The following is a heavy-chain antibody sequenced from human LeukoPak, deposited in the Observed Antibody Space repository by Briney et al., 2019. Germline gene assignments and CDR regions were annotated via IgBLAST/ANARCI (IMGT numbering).Heavy chain of an antibody. J-gene: IGHJ4*02. D-gene: IGHD3-22*01. CDR3: ATDPGYYDSSGQYYFDY. CDR2: VDPEDGET. Sequence: GASVKVSCKASGYTFTDYYMHWVQQAPGKGLEWMGRVDPEDGETIYAEKFQGRVTITADTSTDTAYMELSSLRSEDTAVYYCATDPGYYDSSGQYYFDYWGQGTLVTVSS. CDR1: GYTFTDYY. V-gene: IGHV1-69-2*01.